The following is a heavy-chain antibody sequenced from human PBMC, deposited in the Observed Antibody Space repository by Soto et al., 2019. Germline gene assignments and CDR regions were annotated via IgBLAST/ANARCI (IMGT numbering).Heavy chain of an antibody. CDR1: GFTVSSNY. CDR3: ARVGRWELLSPDY. CDR2: IYSGGST. J-gene: IGHJ4*02. D-gene: IGHD1-26*01. V-gene: IGHV3-53*02. Sequence: VQLVETGGGLIQPGGSLRLSCAASGFTVSSNYMSWVRQAPGKGLEWVSVIYSGGSTYYADSVKGRFTISRDNSKNTLYLQMNSLRAEDTAVYYCARVGRWELLSPDYWGQGTLVTVSS.